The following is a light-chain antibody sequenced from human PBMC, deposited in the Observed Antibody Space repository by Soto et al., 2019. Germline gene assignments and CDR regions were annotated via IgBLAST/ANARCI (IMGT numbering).Light chain of an antibody. CDR1: TGAVTSDFH. V-gene: IGLV7-43*01. J-gene: IGLJ1*01. CDR3: LLYHSGPDV. Sequence: QAVVPQEPSLTVSPGGTVTLTCGSSTGAVTSDFHPNWFQQKPGQAPRALIYRTSNKHSWTPARFSGSLLGGKAALTVSGVQPEDEAEYYCLLYHSGPDVVGTGTKLTVL. CDR2: RTS.